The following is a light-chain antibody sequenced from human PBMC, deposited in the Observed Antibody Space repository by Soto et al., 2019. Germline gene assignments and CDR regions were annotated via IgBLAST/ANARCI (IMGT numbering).Light chain of an antibody. Sequence: SYELTQPSSVSVSPGQTARSTCSGDVLAKKYARWFQQKPGQAPVLVIYKDSERPSGIPERFSGSSSGTTVTLTISGAQVEDEADYYCYSAADNSWVFGGGTKLTVL. CDR1: VLAKKY. V-gene: IGLV3-27*01. J-gene: IGLJ3*02. CDR3: YSAADNSWV. CDR2: KDS.